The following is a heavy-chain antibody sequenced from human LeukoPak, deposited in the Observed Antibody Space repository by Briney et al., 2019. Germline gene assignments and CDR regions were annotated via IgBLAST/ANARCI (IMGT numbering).Heavy chain of an antibody. D-gene: IGHD6-13*01. Sequence: SETLSLTCTVSGGSISSGGYYWSWIRQHPGKGLEWIGYIYYSGSTYYNPSLKSRVTISVDTSKNQFSLKLSSVTAADTAVYYCARDSAAAGTPFGYWGQGTLVTVSS. CDR1: GGSISSGGYY. J-gene: IGHJ4*02. CDR3: ARDSAAAGTPFGY. CDR2: IYYSGST. V-gene: IGHV4-31*03.